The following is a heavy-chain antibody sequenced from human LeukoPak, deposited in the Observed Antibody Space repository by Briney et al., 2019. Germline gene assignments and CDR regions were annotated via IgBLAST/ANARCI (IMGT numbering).Heavy chain of an antibody. J-gene: IGHJ4*02. CDR1: GFTFSSYL. V-gene: IGHV3-7*01. CDR3: ARGDTAMVTLVDY. CDR2: IKQDGSEK. Sequence: GGSLRLSCAASGFTFSSYLMSWVRQAPGKGLEWVANIKQDGSEKYYVDSVKGRFTISRDNAKNSLYLQMNSLRAEDTAVYYCARGDTAMVTLVDYWGQGTLVTVSS. D-gene: IGHD5-18*01.